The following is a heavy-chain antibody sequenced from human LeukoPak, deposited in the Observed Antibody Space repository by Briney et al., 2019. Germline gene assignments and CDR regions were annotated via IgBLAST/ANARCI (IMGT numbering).Heavy chain of an antibody. D-gene: IGHD1-26*01. Sequence: SKTLSLTCTVSGGSISSYYWSWIRQPPGKGLEWIGYIYYSGSTNYNPSLKSRVTISVDTSKNQFSLKLSSVTAADTAVYYCARDLVGATRYYGMDVWGQGTTVTVSS. CDR3: ARDLVGATRYYGMDV. CDR1: GGSISSYY. V-gene: IGHV4-59*01. J-gene: IGHJ6*02. CDR2: IYYSGST.